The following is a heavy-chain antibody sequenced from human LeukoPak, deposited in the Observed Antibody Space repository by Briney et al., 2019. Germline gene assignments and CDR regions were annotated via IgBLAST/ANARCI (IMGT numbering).Heavy chain of an antibody. D-gene: IGHD1-1*01. V-gene: IGHV6-1*01. CDR2: TYYRSKWYN. Sequence: SQTLSLTCDVSGGSVSRNSATWNCSRQSPSIGLECLGRTYYRSKWYNDYAASVQSRITINADTSKNQTSLQLNSVTPEDTAVYYCGRGWNYIDYWGQGTLVTVSS. CDR3: GRGWNYIDY. J-gene: IGHJ4*02. CDR1: GGSVSRNSAT.